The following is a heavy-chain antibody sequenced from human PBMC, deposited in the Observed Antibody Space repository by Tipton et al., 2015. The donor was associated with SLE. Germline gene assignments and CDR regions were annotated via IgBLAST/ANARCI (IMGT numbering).Heavy chain of an antibody. V-gene: IGHV4-31*02. CDR1: GGSISSYY. D-gene: IGHD3-10*01. CDR2: IYYSGST. Sequence: LRLSCTVSGGSISSYYWSWIRQHPGKGLEWIGYIYYSGSTYYNPSLKSRVTISVDTSKNQFSLKLSSVTAADTAVYYCARDRAAGDFDLWGRGTLVTVSS. CDR3: ARDRAAGDFDL. J-gene: IGHJ2*01.